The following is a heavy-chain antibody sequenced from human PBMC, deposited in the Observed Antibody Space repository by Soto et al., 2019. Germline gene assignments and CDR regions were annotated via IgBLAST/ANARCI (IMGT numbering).Heavy chain of an antibody. D-gene: IGHD6-19*01. CDR3: ARTDKYNSQSSGWANRFDY. CDR2: FTSGGST. J-gene: IGHJ4*02. V-gene: IGHV3-23*01. CDR1: GFIFSNYA. Sequence: EVQLLESGGDLVQPGGSLRLSCAASGFIFSNYAMTWVRKAPGKGPEWVSTFTSGGSTYYRDTVEGRFTISRDNSKNTLYLQMNSLRAEDTAVYYCARTDKYNSQSSGWANRFDYWGQGTLVTVSS.